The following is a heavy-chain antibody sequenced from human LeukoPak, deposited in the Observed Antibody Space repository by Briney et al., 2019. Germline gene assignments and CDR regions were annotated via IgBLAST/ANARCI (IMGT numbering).Heavy chain of an antibody. V-gene: IGHV3-7*01. CDR2: IKQDGSEK. D-gene: IGHD4-23*01. J-gene: IGHJ4*02. CDR1: GFTFNNYW. Sequence: GGSLRLSCAASGFTFNNYWMSWVRQAPGKGLEWVANIKQDGSEKYYVDSVKGRFTISRGNAKNSLYLQMNSLRAEDTAVYYCARDQRGKDYWGQGTLVTVSS. CDR3: ARDQRGKDY.